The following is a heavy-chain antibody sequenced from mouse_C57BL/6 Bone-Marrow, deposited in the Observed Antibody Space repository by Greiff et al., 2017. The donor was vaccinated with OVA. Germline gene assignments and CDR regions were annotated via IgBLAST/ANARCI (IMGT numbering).Heavy chain of an antibody. CDR3: ARLDDGYLYFDY. V-gene: IGHV5-2*01. CDR2: INSDGGST. Sequence: EVQVVESGGGLVQPGESLKLSCESNEYEFPSHDMSWVRKTPEKRLELVAAINSDGGSTYYPDTMERRFIISRDNTKKTLYLQMSSLRSEDTALDDCARLDDGYLYFDYWGQGTTLTVSS. CDR1: EYEFPSHD. D-gene: IGHD2-3*01. J-gene: IGHJ2*01.